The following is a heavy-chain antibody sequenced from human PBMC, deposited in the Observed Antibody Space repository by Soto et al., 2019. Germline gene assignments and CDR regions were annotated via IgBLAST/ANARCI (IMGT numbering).Heavy chain of an antibody. CDR3: ARQGSGTYYPIDY. CDR2: IHYSGRT. CDR1: GGSITGAYYY. Sequence: QLQLQESGPGLVKPSETLSLTCTVSGGSITGAYYYWGWIRQSPGKGLEYIGSIHYSGRTYYNPSLQARVTVSVDTSKNQFSLRLVSVTAADTAVYYCARQGSGTYYPIDYWGQGTLVTVSS. J-gene: IGHJ4*02. D-gene: IGHD3-10*01. V-gene: IGHV4-39*01.